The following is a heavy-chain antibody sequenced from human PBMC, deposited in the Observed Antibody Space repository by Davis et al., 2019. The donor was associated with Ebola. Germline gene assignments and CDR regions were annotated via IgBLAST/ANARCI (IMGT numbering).Heavy chain of an antibody. Sequence: MPSETLSLTCTVSGISIRPYYRSWIRQPPGKGLEWIGYIYYSGSTSYSPSLKSRVSMSVDTSKKQFSLKVTSVTAADTAVYYCARGVFWSGLDVWGQGTTVTVSS. CDR1: GISIRPYY. D-gene: IGHD1-1*01. J-gene: IGHJ6*02. CDR2: IYYSGST. CDR3: ARGVFWSGLDV. V-gene: IGHV4-59*12.